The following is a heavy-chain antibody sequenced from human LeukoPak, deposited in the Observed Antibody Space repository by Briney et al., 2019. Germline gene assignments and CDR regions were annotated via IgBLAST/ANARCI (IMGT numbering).Heavy chain of an antibody. V-gene: IGHV3-66*01. CDR1: GFTVSSNY. D-gene: IGHD3-16*01. CDR3: ARSRGTFLPHDY. J-gene: IGHJ4*02. Sequence: PGGSLGLSCAVSGFTVSSNYMSWVRQAPGKGLEWVSVIYSGGGTYYADSVKGRFTISRDNSKNTVYLQMNSLRVEDTAVYYCARSRGTFLPHDYWGQGTLVTVSS. CDR2: IYSGGGT.